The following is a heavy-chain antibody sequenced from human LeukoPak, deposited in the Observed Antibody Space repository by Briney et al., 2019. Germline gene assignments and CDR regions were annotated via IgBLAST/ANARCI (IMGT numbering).Heavy chain of an antibody. CDR2: ISSSGSTI. CDR3: ASITMVRGKTD. V-gene: IGHV3-48*03. Sequence: GGSLRLSCAASGFTFSSYEMNWVRQAPGKGLEWVSYISSSGSTIYYADSVKGRFTISRDNAKNSLHLQMNSLRAEDTAVYYCASITMVRGKTDWGQGTLVTVSS. D-gene: IGHD3-10*01. J-gene: IGHJ4*02. CDR1: GFTFSSYE.